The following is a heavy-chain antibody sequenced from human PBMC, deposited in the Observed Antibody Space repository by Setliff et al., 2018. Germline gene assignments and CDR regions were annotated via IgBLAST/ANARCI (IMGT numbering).Heavy chain of an antibody. CDR3: AREVQGFDP. Sequence: PSETLSLTCTVSGGSIGSHSWSWIRQPPGKGLEWIAYVYYTGTTIYNPSLKSRVTISTDTSKNQFSLKLNSVTAADTAVYYCAREVQGFDPWGQGTLVTVSS. V-gene: IGHV4-59*11. J-gene: IGHJ5*02. CDR1: GGSIGSHS. CDR2: VYYTGTT.